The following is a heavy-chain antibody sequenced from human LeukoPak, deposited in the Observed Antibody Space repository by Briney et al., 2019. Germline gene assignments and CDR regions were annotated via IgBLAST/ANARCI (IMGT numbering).Heavy chain of an antibody. CDR3: ARRKQWEDPGFDY. CDR1: GYSFTSYW. J-gene: IGHJ4*02. CDR2: IYPGDSDT. Sequence: GESLKISCKGSGYSFTSYWIGWVRQMPGRGLEWMGIIYPGDSDTRYSPSFQGQVTISADKSISTAYLQWSSLKASDTAMYYCARRKQWEDPGFDYWGQGTLVTVSS. D-gene: IGHD1-26*01. V-gene: IGHV5-51*01.